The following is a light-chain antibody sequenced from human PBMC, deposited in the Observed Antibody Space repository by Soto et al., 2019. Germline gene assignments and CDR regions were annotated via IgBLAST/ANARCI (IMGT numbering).Light chain of an antibody. Sequence: EIVMTQSPATLSVSPGERATLSCRASQSVSSNLAWYQQKPGQAPRLLIYAASTRATGIPARFSGSGSGTEFTLTISSLQSEDFAVYYCPQYNKCPPYTFGQGTKLEIK. V-gene: IGKV3-15*01. J-gene: IGKJ2*01. CDR2: AAS. CDR1: QSVSSN. CDR3: PQYNKCPPYT.